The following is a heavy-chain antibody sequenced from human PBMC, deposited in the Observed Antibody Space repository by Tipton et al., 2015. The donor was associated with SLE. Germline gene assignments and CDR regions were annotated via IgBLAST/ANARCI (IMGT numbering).Heavy chain of an antibody. J-gene: IGHJ3*02. Sequence: LRLSCAVYGGSFSGYYWSWIRQPPGKGLQWIGYISYSGSTNYNPSLKSRVTISIDTSKNQFSLKLTSVTAADTAVYYCARDLGSGGAFDIWGQGTMVTVSS. CDR1: GGSFSGYY. CDR3: ARDLGSGGAFDI. V-gene: IGHV4-59*01. CDR2: ISYSGST. D-gene: IGHD1-26*01.